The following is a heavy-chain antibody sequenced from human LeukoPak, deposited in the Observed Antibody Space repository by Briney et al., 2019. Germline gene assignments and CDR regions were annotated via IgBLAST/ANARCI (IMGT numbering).Heavy chain of an antibody. D-gene: IGHD3-16*02. J-gene: IGHJ3*02. Sequence: SETLSLTCTVTGGSISSYYWSWIRQPPGKGLYWIGYIYYSGSTNYNPSLKSRVTISVDTSKNQFSLKLSSVTAADTAVYYCARRGSYRYRNAFDIWGQGTMVTVSS. CDR1: GGSISSYY. CDR2: IYYSGST. CDR3: ARRGSYRYRNAFDI. V-gene: IGHV4-59*08.